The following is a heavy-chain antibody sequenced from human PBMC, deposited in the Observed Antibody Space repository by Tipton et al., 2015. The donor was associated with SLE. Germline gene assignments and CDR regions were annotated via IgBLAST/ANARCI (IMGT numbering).Heavy chain of an antibody. CDR2: IYYSGST. Sequence: TLSLTWTVSGGSISSYYWSWIRQPPGKGLEWIGYIYYSGSTNYNPSLKSRVTISVDTSKNQFSLKLGSVTAADTAVYYCASGYLYYFDYWGQGTLVTVSS. D-gene: IGHD6-13*01. CDR3: ASGYLYYFDY. V-gene: IGHV4-59*01. CDR1: GGSISSYY. J-gene: IGHJ4*02.